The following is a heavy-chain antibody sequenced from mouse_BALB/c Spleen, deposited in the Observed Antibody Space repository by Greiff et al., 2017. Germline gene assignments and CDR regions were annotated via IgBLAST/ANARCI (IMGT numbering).Heavy chain of an antibody. CDR1: GFNIKDYY. Sequence: VQLQQSGAELVRSGASVKLSCTASGFNIKDYYMHWVKQRPEQGLEWIGWIDPENGDTEYAPKFQGKATMTADTSSNTAYLQLSSLTSEDTAVYYCTLITTVVATPYYYAMDYWGQGTSVTVSS. CDR3: TLITTVVATPYYYAMDY. CDR2: IDPENGDT. V-gene: IGHV14-4*02. D-gene: IGHD1-1*01. J-gene: IGHJ4*01.